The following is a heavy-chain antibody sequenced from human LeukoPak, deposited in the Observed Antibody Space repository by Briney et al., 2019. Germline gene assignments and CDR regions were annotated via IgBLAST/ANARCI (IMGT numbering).Heavy chain of an antibody. Sequence: GGSLRLACAASGFTFSSYEMNWVRQAPGKGLEWVSYISSSGSLIYYADSVKGRFTISRDNAKNSLYLQMNSLRDEDTAVYYCARGYCNGGDCYFADWGQGTLVTVSS. CDR1: GFTFSSYE. D-gene: IGHD2-8*02. V-gene: IGHV3-48*03. J-gene: IGHJ4*02. CDR2: ISSSGSLI. CDR3: ARGYCNGGDCYFAD.